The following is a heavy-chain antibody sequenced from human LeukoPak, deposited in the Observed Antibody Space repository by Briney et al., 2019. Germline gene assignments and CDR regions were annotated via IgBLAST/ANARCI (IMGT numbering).Heavy chain of an antibody. CDR2: IYYSGST. J-gene: IGHJ4*02. D-gene: IGHD6-19*01. CDR3: ARGIAVAGTFDY. CDR1: GGSISSSSYY. Sequence: SETLSLTCTVSGGSISSSSYYWGWICQPPGKGLEWIGSIYYSGSTYYNPSLKSRVTISVDTSKNQFSLKLSSVTAADTAVYYCARGIAVAGTFDYWGQGTLVTVSS. V-gene: IGHV4-39*07.